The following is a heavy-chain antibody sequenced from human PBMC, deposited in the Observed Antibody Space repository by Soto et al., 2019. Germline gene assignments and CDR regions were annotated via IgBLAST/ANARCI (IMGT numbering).Heavy chain of an antibody. CDR1: GFTLNDYW. CDR3: TSGCPYNYRPRGSSVADF. J-gene: IGHJ4*02. D-gene: IGHD5-18*01. Sequence: EVQLVESGGGLVQRGGSLRLSCAASGFTLNDYWMHWVRQVPGKGLVWVARINADGTSPSYAESVKGRFTIFRDNAKNRGNLLMNSLRAEDSAVYYCTSGCPYNYRPRGSSVADFWGLGTLVTLSS. V-gene: IGHV3-74*01. CDR2: INADGTSP.